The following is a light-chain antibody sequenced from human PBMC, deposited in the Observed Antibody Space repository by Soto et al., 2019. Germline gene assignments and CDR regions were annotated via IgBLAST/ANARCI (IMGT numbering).Light chain of an antibody. CDR2: KAS. CDR1: QSISNW. V-gene: IGKV1-5*03. CDR3: QQYNTYWT. J-gene: IGKJ1*01. Sequence: DIQMTQSPSTLSASVGDSVTITCRATQSISNWLAWYQQKPGRAPKLLIYKASSLESGVPSRFSGSGSGTDFTLTISSLQPDDFATYYCQQYNTYWTFGQGTKVEI.